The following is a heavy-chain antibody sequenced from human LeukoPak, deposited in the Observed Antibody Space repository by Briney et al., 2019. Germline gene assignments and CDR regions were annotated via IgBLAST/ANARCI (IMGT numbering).Heavy chain of an antibody. J-gene: IGHJ4*02. CDR1: GYTFTGYC. Sequence: ASVKVSCKASGYTFTGYCMHWVRQAPGQGLEWMGWINPNSGGTNYAQKFQGRVTMTRDTSISTAYMELSRLRSDDTAVYYCAREVYCSSTGCPFDYWGQGTLVTVSS. D-gene: IGHD2-2*01. V-gene: IGHV1-2*02. CDR2: INPNSGGT. CDR3: AREVYCSSTGCPFDY.